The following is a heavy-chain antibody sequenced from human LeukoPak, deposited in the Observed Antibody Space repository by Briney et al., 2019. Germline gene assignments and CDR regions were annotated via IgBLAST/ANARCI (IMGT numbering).Heavy chain of an antibody. D-gene: IGHD5-24*01. CDR3: AKNSYGCPDY. V-gene: IGHV3-30*18. CDR2: ISYDGSNK. Sequence: TGGSLRNSCAAPGFTLSSYGMDWGRPAPGQGLEWVAVISYDGSNKYYADSVKGRFTISRDNSKNTLYLQMNSLRAEDTAVYYCAKNSYGCPDYWGQGTLVTVSS. J-gene: IGHJ4*02. CDR1: GFTLSSYG.